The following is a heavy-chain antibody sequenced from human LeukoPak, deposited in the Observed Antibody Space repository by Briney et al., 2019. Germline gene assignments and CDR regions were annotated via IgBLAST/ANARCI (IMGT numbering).Heavy chain of an antibody. CDR1: GGSISSSSYY. D-gene: IGHD3-3*01. CDR2: SYYSGST. J-gene: IGHJ4*02. V-gene: IGHV4-39*01. CDR3: ASFIDPKGYDFWSGYQNFDY. Sequence: SETLSLTCTVSGGSISSSSYYWGWIRQPPGKGLEWIGSSYYSGSTYYNPSRKSRVTISVDTSKNQFSLKLSSVTAADTAVYYCASFIDPKGYDFWSGYQNFDYWGQGTLVTVSS.